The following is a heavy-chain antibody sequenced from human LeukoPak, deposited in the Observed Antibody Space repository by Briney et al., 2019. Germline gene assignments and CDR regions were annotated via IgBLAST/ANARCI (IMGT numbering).Heavy chain of an antibody. D-gene: IGHD1-26*01. CDR1: GGTFSSYA. Sequence: SVKVSYKASGGTFSSYAISWVRQAPGQGLEWMGRIIPIFGTANYAQKFQGRVTITTDESTSTAYMELSSLRSEYTAVYYCARGAFGPTNWFDPWGQGTLVTVSS. J-gene: IGHJ5*02. CDR2: IIPIFGTA. CDR3: ARGAFGPTNWFDP. V-gene: IGHV1-69*05.